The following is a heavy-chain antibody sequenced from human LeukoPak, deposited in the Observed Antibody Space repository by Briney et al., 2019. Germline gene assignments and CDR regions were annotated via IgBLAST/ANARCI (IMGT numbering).Heavy chain of an antibody. Sequence: GGSLRLSCAASGFTFSSYWMHWVRQAPGKGLVWVSRINSDGSSTSYADSVKGRFTISRDNAKNTLYLQMNSLRAEDTAVYYCARAPPGYNWFDPWGQGTLVTVSS. D-gene: IGHD3-10*01. CDR1: GFTFSSYW. CDR3: ARAPPGYNWFDP. J-gene: IGHJ5*02. V-gene: IGHV3-74*01. CDR2: INSDGSST.